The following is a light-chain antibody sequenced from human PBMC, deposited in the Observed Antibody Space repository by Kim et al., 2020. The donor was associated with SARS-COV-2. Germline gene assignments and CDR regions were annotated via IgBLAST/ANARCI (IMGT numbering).Light chain of an antibody. CDR1: SLRDYY. V-gene: IGLV3-19*01. Sequence: SSELTQDPNVSVALGQTVRITCQGDSLRDYYASWYQLKPGQAPLLVIYPKNNRPSGIPDRFSGSSSGNTASLTITGAQADDEADYYCSPRDNSGNRFWVFGGGTQLTVL. J-gene: IGLJ3*02. CDR3: SPRDNSGNRFWV. CDR2: PKN.